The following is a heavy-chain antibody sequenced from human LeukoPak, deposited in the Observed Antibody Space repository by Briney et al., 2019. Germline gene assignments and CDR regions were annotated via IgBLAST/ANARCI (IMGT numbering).Heavy chain of an antibody. CDR3: ARGLGRWLVLQWFDP. D-gene: IGHD6-19*01. CDR2: VQYSGST. J-gene: IGHJ5*02. CDR1: GGSISSGAYS. V-gene: IGHV4-30-2*03. Sequence: PSETLSLTCAVSGGSISSGAYSWSWIRQPPGKRLEWIGSVQYSGSTHYNPSLKSRVTISVDTSKNQFSLKLSSVTAADTAVYYCARGLGRWLVLQWFDPWGQGTLVTVSS.